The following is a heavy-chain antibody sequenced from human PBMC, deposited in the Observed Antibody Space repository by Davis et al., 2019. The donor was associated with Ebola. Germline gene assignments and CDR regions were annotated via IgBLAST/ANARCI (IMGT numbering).Heavy chain of an antibody. V-gene: IGHV1-69*06. CDR2: IIPIFGTA. J-gene: IGHJ6*02. Sequence: AASVKVSCKASGGTFSSYAISWVRQAPGQGLEWMGGIIPIFGTANYAQKFQGRVTITADKSTSTAYMELSSLRSEDTAVYYCARVPTMVQGIHYYYYGMDVWGQGTTVTVSS. D-gene: IGHD3-10*01. CDR3: ARVPTMVQGIHYYYYGMDV. CDR1: GGTFSSYA.